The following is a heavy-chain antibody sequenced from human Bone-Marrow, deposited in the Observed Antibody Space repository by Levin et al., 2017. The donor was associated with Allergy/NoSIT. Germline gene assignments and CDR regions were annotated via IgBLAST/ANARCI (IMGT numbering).Heavy chain of an antibody. CDR3: ATQGNVATRDYFDY. J-gene: IGHJ4*02. CDR1: GFTFSTYW. D-gene: IGHD6-6*01. Sequence: GGSLRISCAASGFTFSTYWMTWVRQAPGTGLEWVATINHGASETYYVDSVRGRFTVSRDNGKNSLYLQMNSLRAEDTAIYYCATQGNVATRDYFDYWGQGTLVTVSS. CDR2: INHGASET. V-gene: IGHV3-7*03.